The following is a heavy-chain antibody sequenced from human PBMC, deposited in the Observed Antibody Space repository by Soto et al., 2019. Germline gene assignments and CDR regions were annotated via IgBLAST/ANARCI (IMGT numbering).Heavy chain of an antibody. CDR2: ISTYSGNT. J-gene: IGHJ4*02. CDR1: GYTFSSYS. CDR3: ARDNGYYDL. Sequence: ASVKVSCKTAGYTFSSYSINWVRQAPGQGLEWMAWISTYSGNTHYAERVQGRVTVTLDKSARTAFMEMRGLTSDDTAVYFCARDNGYYDLWGQGTLVNV. V-gene: IGHV1-18*04.